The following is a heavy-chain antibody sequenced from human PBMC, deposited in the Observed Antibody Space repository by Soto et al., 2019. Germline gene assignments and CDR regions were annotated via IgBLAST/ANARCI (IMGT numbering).Heavy chain of an antibody. D-gene: IGHD3-10*01. V-gene: IGHV1-69*02. J-gene: IGHJ4*02. CDR2: FNPILSVS. CDR1: GDTFNFYT. CDR3: ATSFGSGSRAFDY. Sequence: QVQLVQSGAEVKKPGSSVKVSCKASGDTFNFYTINWVRQAPGLGLEWMGRFNPILSVSNSALKFQGRVTLTADKSTSTASMVLSSLRSEDTAIYYCATSFGSGSRAFDYWGQGALGTVSS.